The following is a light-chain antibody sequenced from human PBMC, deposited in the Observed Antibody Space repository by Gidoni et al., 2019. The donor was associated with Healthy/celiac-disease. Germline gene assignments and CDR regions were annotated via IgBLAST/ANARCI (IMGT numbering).Light chain of an antibody. V-gene: IGKV3-11*01. CDR3: QQRSNWPIT. CDR1: QSVSSY. J-gene: IGKJ5*01. Sequence: EIVLIQSPATLSLSPGERATLSCRASQSVSSYLAWYQQKPGQAPRLLIYDASSGSGTDFTLTISSLEPEDFAVYYCQQRSNWPITFGQGTRLEIK. CDR2: DAS.